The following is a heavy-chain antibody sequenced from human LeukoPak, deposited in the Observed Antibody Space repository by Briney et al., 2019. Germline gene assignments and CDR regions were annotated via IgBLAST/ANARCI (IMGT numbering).Heavy chain of an antibody. Sequence: GGSLRLSCAASGFSFSSYAMSWVCQAPRKGLERVSAICGSGGSTYYTDSVKGRFTISRYNSKNTLYLQMNSLRAEDTAVYYCTRGTGSSDPDYWGQGTLVTVSS. D-gene: IGHD1-26*01. CDR3: TRGTGSSDPDY. J-gene: IGHJ4*02. CDR1: GFSFSSYA. V-gene: IGHV3-23*01. CDR2: ICGSGGST.